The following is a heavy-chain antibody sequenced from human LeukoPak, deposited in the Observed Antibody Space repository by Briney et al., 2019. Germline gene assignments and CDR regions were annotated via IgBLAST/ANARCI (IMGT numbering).Heavy chain of an antibody. D-gene: IGHD5-24*01. CDR3: AKENGYNYYFDY. Sequence: AGGSLRLSCAASGFTFSNYAMSWVRQAPGKGLEWVSIISVSGNTYYADSVKGRFNISRDRSKNTLDLQINSLRAEDTAVYYCAKENGYNYYFDYWGQGTLVTVSS. CDR1: GFTFSNYA. CDR2: ISVSGNT. J-gene: IGHJ4*02. V-gene: IGHV3-23*01.